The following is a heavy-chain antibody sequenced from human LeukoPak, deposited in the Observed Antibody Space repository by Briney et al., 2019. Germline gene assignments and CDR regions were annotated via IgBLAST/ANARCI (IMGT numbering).Heavy chain of an antibody. D-gene: IGHD3-16*01. J-gene: IGHJ4*02. CDR2: INPDSGGT. CDR3: ARQLWARQNYFDL. CDR1: GYTFTGYY. Sequence: GASVKVSCKASGYTFTGYYMHWVRQAPGQGLEWMGWINPDSGGTDYAQQFQGRVTMTRDTSISTAYLELSRLRSDDTAVYYCARQLWARQNYFDLWGQGTLVTVSS. V-gene: IGHV1-2*02.